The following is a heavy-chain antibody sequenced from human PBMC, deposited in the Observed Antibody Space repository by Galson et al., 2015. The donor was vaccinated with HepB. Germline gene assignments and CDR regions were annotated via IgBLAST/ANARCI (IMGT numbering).Heavy chain of an antibody. CDR3: ARLDYDNCAYHDY. J-gene: IGHJ4*02. D-gene: IGHD3-22*01. CDR2: TYTGDSDP. V-gene: IGHV5-51*03. Sequence: QSGAEVTKPGESLKISCTGSGYSLTSYCIGWVREKPGKSLEWMGVTYTGDSDPIYSPSFQGQVTISADKSISTAYLQWSSLKASDTATYYCARLDYDNCAYHDYWGQGTLVTVSS. CDR1: GYSLTSYC.